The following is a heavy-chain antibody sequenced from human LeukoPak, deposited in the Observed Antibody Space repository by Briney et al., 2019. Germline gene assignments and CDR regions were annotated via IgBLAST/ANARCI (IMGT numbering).Heavy chain of an antibody. CDR1: GGTFSSYA. J-gene: IGHJ6*03. CDR3: ASGGDGPGSRPHYYYYYYMDV. Sequence: SAKVSCKASGGTFSSYAISWVRQGPGQGLEWMGRIIPIFGSANYAQKFQGRVSITTDESTSTAYMELSSLRSEDTAVYYCASGGDGPGSRPHYYYYYYMDVWGKGTTVTVSS. D-gene: IGHD3-10*01. CDR2: IIPIFGSA. V-gene: IGHV1-69*05.